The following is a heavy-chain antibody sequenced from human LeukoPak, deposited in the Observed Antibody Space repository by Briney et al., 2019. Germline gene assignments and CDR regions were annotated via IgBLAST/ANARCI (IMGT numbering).Heavy chain of an antibody. CDR3: AGLESGNPGVD. CDR1: GGSISNPDYH. Sequence: SETLSLTCTVSGGSISNPDYHWGWIRRPPGKGLEWIGSIYYRGNTYYNPSLKSRLTISVDTSKNKFSVRLSSMTAADTAVNYCAGLESGNPGVDWGQGTLVTVSS. D-gene: IGHD4-23*01. J-gene: IGHJ4*02. CDR2: IYYRGNT. V-gene: IGHV4-39*01.